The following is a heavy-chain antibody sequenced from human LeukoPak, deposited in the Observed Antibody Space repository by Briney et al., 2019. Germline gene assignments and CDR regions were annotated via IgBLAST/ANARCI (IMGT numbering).Heavy chain of an antibody. CDR2: ISAYNGNT. CDR1: GGTLSGYA. Sequence: ASVKVSCKASGGTLSGYAISWVRQAPGQGLEWMGWISAYNGNTNYAQKLQGRVTMTTDTSTNTAYMELSRLRSDDTAVYYCARVGRWRWGTSDAFDIWGQGTMVTVSS. V-gene: IGHV1-18*01. J-gene: IGHJ3*02. CDR3: ARVGRWRWGTSDAFDI. D-gene: IGHD1-26*01.